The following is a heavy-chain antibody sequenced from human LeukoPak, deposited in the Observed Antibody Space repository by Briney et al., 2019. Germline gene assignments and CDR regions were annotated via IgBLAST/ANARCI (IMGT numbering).Heavy chain of an antibody. J-gene: IGHJ4*02. V-gene: IGHV4-39*01. CDR1: GGSISSRSYY. Sequence: SETLSLTCTVSGGSISSRSYYWGWIRQPPGKGLERIGSIYYSGSTYYNPSLKSRVTISVDTSKNQFSLKLSSVTAADTAVYYCARQTIVVVPAAITPWRYFDYWGQGTLVTVSS. D-gene: IGHD2-2*01. CDR3: ARQTIVVVPAAITPWRYFDY. CDR2: IYYSGST.